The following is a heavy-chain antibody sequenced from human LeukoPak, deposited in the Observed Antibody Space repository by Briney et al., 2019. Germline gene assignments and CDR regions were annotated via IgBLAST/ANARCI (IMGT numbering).Heavy chain of an antibody. D-gene: IGHD3-10*01. V-gene: IGHV3-23*01. Sequence: GGSLRLSCAASGFTVGSNYMSWARQAPGKGLEWVSAISGSGGSTYYADSVKGRFTISRDNSKNTLYLQMNSLRAEDTAIYYCAMAYGSGSYYADYYYMEVWGKGTTVTISS. CDR2: ISGSGGST. J-gene: IGHJ6*03. CDR3: AMAYGSGSYYADYYYMEV. CDR1: GFTVGSNY.